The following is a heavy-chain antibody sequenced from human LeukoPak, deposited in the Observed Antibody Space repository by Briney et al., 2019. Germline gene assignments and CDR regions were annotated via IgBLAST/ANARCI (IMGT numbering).Heavy chain of an antibody. V-gene: IGHV3-53*01. D-gene: IGHD5-18*01. CDR1: GFTVSSNY. CDR2: IYSGGST. CDR3: ASYSTAMVNLDY. Sequence: GGSLRLSCAASGFTVSSNYMSWVRQAPGKGLEWVSVIYSGGSTYYADSVKGRFTISRDNSKNTLYLQMNSLRAEDTAVYYCASYSTAMVNLDYWGQGTLVTVSS. J-gene: IGHJ4*02.